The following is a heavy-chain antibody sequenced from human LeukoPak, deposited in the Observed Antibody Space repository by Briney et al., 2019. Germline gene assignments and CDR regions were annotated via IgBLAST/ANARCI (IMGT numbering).Heavy chain of an antibody. D-gene: IGHD4-23*01. J-gene: IGHJ4*02. CDR2: INPRGGST. Sequence: ASVKVSCKASGFTFINYYMHWVRQAPGQGLEWMGRINPRGGSTIYAQKFQGRVTMTRDTSTTTVYMELSSLRSEDTAVYYCARETYGANSGATDYWGQGTLVTVSS. CDR1: GFTFINYY. CDR3: ARETYGANSGATDY. V-gene: IGHV1-46*01.